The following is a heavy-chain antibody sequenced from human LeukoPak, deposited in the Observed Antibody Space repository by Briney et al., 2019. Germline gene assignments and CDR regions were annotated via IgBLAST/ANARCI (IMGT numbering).Heavy chain of an antibody. D-gene: IGHD2-15*01. CDR3: ARGLKGGDCSGASRCSVAFDY. CDR2: ISSNGGST. V-gene: IGHV3-64*01. Sequence: VGALRLSCVASEFTFSSYVMHWVRPAPGRGREYVSLISSNGGSTHYAHSVKGRFTISRDNSKNTIYLQMGSLRAEDMAVYYCARGLKGGDCSGASRCSVAFDYWGQGTLVTVSS. CDR1: EFTFSSYV. J-gene: IGHJ4*02.